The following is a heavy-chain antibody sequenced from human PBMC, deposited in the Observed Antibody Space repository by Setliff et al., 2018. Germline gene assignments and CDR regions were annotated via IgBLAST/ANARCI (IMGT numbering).Heavy chain of an antibody. J-gene: IGHJ1*01. D-gene: IGHD1-1*01. CDR2: IWHDGGNK. CDR3: ARDHGELGQERRTHFFRH. Sequence: GGSLRLSCAASGFTFSNYRMHWVRQAPGKGLEWVAVIWHDGGNKYHADSVKGRFTISRDNAKNSLYLQMNSLRAEDTAVYYCARDHGELGQERRTHFFRHWGQGTLVTVSS. V-gene: IGHV3-33*08. CDR1: GFTFSNYR.